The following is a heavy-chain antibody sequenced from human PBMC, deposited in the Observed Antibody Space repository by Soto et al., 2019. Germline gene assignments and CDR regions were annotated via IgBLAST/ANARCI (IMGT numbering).Heavy chain of an antibody. CDR2: INPNSGGT. CDR3: ARDARGDEAPMDY. V-gene: IGHV1-2*04. CDR1: GYTFTGYY. Sequence: GASVKVSCTDSGYTFTGYYMHWVRQAPGQGLEWMGWINPNSGGTNYAQKFQGWVTMTRDTSISTAYMELSRLRSDDTAVYYCARDARGDEAPMDYWGQGTLVTVSS. D-gene: IGHD3-10*01. J-gene: IGHJ4*02.